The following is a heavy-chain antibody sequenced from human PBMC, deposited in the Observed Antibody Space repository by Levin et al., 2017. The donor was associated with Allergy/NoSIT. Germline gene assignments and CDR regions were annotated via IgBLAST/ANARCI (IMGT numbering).Heavy chain of an antibody. Sequence: SQTLSLTCIVSGGSISGNYWSWLRQSPGKGLELIGSMYYTTSPNYNPSLKSRVTMSVDTSKNQVSLRLSSVTAADTAMYYCARGCCSGKSCYQGWFDPWGRGILVTVTS. J-gene: IGHJ5*02. CDR3: ARGCCSGKSCYQGWFDP. D-gene: IGHD2-15*01. CDR2: MYYTTSP. CDR1: GGSISGNY. V-gene: IGHV4-59*01.